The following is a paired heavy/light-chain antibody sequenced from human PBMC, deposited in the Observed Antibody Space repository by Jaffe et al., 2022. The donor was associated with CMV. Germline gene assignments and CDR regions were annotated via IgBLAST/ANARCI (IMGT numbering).Heavy chain of an antibody. V-gene: IGHV3-23*04. D-gene: IGHD3-16*02. J-gene: IGHJ4*02. CDR1: GFTFSSYA. CDR3: AKGEIYDYVWGSYRWETAFDY. Sequence: EVQLVESGGGLVQPGGSLRLSCAASGFTFSSYAMSWVRQAPGKGLEWVSAISGSGGSTYYADSVKGRFTISRDNSKNTLYLQMNSLRAEDTAVYYCAKGEIYDYVWGSYRWETAFDYWGQGTLVTVSS. CDR2: ISGSGGST.
Light chain of an antibody. CDR3: QKYNSAPFT. CDR2: AAS. J-gene: IGKJ3*01. V-gene: IGKV1-27*01. CDR1: QGISNY. Sequence: DIQMTQSPSSLSASVGDRVTITCRASQGISNYLAWYQQKPGKVPKLLIYAASTLQSGVPSRFSGSGSGTDFTLTISSLQPEDVATYYCQKYNSAPFTFGPGTKVDIK.